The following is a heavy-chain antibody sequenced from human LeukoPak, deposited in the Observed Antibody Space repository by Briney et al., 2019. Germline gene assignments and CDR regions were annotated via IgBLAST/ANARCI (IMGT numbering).Heavy chain of an antibody. CDR1: GFTFSSYA. D-gene: IGHD5-24*01. J-gene: IGHJ4*02. CDR2: ISGSGGST. V-gene: IGHV3-23*01. Sequence: GGSLRLSCAASGFTFSSYAMSWVRQAPGKGLEWVSAISGSGGSTYYADSVKGRFTISRDNSKNTLYLQMNSLRAEDTAVYYCAKCGDGYNYIAPAHFFDYWGQGTLVTVSS. CDR3: AKCGDGYNYIAPAHFFDY.